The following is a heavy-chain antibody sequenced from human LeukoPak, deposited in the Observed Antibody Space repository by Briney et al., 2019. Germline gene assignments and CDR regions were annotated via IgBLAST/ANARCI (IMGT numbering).Heavy chain of an antibody. CDR1: GFPFSRYW. J-gene: IGHJ3*02. CDR2: INSDGSST. CDR3: ARGGSPPEALGDAFDI. D-gene: IGHD1-26*01. Sequence: GSLSLSCAASGFPFSRYWMHWVRQAPGKGLVRVSRINSDGSSTINADSVKGRFTISRDNAKNTLYLQMNSLRVEDTAVYFCARGGSPPEALGDAFDIWGQGTMVTVSS. V-gene: IGHV3-74*01.